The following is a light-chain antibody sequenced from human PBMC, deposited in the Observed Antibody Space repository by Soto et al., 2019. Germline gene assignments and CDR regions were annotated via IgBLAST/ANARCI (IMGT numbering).Light chain of an antibody. CDR3: LYDFKFPRT. J-gene: IGKJ1*01. V-gene: IGKV3-11*01. CDR1: QSVSSY. CDR2: DAS. Sequence: EIVLTQSPATLSLSPGERATLSCRASQSVSSYLAWYQQKPGQAPRLLIYDASNRATGIPARFSGSGSGADFTLTISSLEPEDSATYYCLYDFKFPRTFAQGTKVDIK.